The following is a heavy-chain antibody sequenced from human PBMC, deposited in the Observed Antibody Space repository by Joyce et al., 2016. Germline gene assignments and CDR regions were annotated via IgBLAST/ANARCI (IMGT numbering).Heavy chain of an antibody. V-gene: IGHV1-2*02. D-gene: IGHD6-19*01. CDR1: GYTFTDYY. CDR2: INPNSGGT. J-gene: IGHJ6*02. CDR3: ARGGSGGGMDV. Sequence: QVQLVQSGAEVKKPGASVKFSCKASGYTFTDYYMHWVRQAPGKGLEWVGWINPNSGGTNYAQKFQGRVTMTRVTSISTVYMQLSRRTSDDTAVYYCARGGSGGGMDVWGQGTKVTVSS.